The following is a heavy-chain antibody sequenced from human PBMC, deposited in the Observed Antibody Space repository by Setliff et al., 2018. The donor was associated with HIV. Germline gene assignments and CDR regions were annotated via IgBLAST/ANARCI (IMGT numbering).Heavy chain of an antibody. CDR3: ARYGPASVVWFGYLDY. CDR2: VFSGGSS. Sequence: SETLSLTCTVSGDSISGNYYWAWIRQPPGKGLEWIATVFSGGSSKYNPSLWSRVTISVDTSKNQFYLKMDSVTAADTAFYYCARYGPASVVWFGYLDYWGPGMSVTVSS. D-gene: IGHD3-10*01. J-gene: IGHJ4*02. V-gene: IGHV4-39*01. CDR1: GDSISGNYY.